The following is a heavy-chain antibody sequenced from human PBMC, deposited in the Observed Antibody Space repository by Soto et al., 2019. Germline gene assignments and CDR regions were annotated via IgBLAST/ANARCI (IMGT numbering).Heavy chain of an antibody. V-gene: IGHV3-21*01. CDR2: ISSFSNYM. Sequence: GGSLRLSCAVSGFTFNSYSMNWVRQAPGKGLEWVSSISSFSNYMYYTDSVKGRFTISRDNAKNSLYLQMNSLRAEDTAVYYCARDNRLAVAGKYYYAIDVWGQGTTVTVSS. CDR3: ARDNRLAVAGKYYYAIDV. J-gene: IGHJ6*02. CDR1: GFTFNSYS. D-gene: IGHD6-19*01.